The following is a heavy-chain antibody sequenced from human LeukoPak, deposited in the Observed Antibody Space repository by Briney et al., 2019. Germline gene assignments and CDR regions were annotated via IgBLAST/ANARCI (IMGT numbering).Heavy chain of an antibody. CDR3: ARETPPVGGSHDDYDY. D-gene: IGHD5-12*01. CDR1: GFTFSSYE. CDR2: ISSSGSTI. J-gene: IGHJ4*02. Sequence: PGGSLRLSCAASGFTFSSYEMNWVRQAPGKGLEGVSYISSSGSTIYYADSVKGRFTISRDNAKNSLYLQMNSLRAEDTAVYYCARETPPVGGSHDDYDYWGQGTLVTVSS. V-gene: IGHV3-48*03.